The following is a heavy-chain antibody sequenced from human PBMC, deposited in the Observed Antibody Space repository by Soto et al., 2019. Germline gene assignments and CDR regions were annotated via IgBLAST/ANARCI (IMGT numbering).Heavy chain of an antibody. CDR2: IYPGDSDT. J-gene: IGHJ6*02. CDR3: ARNDGRKNYYYYDMDV. Sequence: HGESLKISCKGSGYSFTSYWIGWVRQMPGKGLEWMVIIYPGDSDTRYSPSFQGQVTISADKSISTAYLQWSSLKASDTAMYYCARNDGRKNYYYYDMDVWGQGTTVTVSS. CDR1: GYSFTSYW. V-gene: IGHV5-51*01. D-gene: IGHD2-15*01.